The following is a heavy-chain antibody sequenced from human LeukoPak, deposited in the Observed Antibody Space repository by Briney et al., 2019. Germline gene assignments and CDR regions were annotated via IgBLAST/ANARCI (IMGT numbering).Heavy chain of an antibody. J-gene: IGHJ4*02. CDR3: ARTEDYYDGSGYYTNTYYFDY. V-gene: IGHV5-51*01. D-gene: IGHD3-22*01. Sequence: GESLKISCKGSGYSFTSYWIGWVRQMSGKGLEWMGIIYPGDSDTRYSPSFQGQVTISADKSISTAYLQWSSLKASDTAMYYCARTEDYYDGSGYYTNTYYFDYWGQGTLVTVSS. CDR2: IYPGDSDT. CDR1: GYSFTSYW.